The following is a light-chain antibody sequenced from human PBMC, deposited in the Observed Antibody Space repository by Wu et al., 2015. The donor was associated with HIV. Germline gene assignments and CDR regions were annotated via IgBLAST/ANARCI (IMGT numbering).Light chain of an antibody. CDR3: QQYYTSSCT. CDR2: AAS. Sequence: DIQMTQSPSSLPASVGDRVTITCRASQGISHSLAWYQQRPGKAPKLLVFAASRLESGVPSRFSGSGSGTDYTLTISSLQPEDFATYYCQQYYTSSCTFGQGTKVEIK. V-gene: IGKV1-NL1*01. J-gene: IGKJ1*01. CDR1: QGISHS.